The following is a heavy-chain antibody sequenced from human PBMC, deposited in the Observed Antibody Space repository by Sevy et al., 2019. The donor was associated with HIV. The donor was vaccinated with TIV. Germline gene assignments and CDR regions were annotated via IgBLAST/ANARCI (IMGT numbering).Heavy chain of an antibody. CDR1: GFTFSSYW. D-gene: IGHD2-15*01. J-gene: IGHJ4*02. CDR3: ARAGYCSGGSCYLTHVFDY. V-gene: IGHV3-74*01. Sequence: GGSLRLSCAASGFTFSSYWMHWVRQAPGKGLVWVSRINSDGSSTSYADSVKGRFTISRDNAKNTLYLQMNSLGAEDTAVYYCARAGYCSGGSCYLTHVFDYWGQGTLVTVSS. CDR2: INSDGSST.